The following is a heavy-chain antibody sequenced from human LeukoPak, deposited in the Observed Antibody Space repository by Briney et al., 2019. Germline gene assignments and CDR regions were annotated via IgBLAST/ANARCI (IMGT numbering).Heavy chain of an antibody. CDR1: GCLLMDYW. D-gene: IGHD4-23*01. CDR2: IYFDDSDT. CDR3: GKSRVGGSLHSYDD. V-gene: IGHV5-51*01. J-gene: IGHJ4*02. Sequence: GAYLQISCNASGCLLMDYWIGWVRQPPGKSLEWMGIIYFDDSDTSYSPPFDGQVTISGDKSTATAYLQWMSLKASDTSIYDCGKSRVGGSLHSYDDWGQGTRVTVSA.